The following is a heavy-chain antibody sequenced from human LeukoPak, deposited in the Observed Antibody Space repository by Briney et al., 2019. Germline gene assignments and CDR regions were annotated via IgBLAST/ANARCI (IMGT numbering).Heavy chain of an antibody. Sequence: SETLSLTCAVYGGSFSVYYWSWIRQPPGKGLEWIGEINHSGSTNYNPSPKSRVTISVDTSKSQFSLKLSSVTAADTAVYYCARAMKYYDFWSGYYKGGAFDIWGQGTMVTVSS. J-gene: IGHJ3*02. CDR2: INHSGST. CDR1: GGSFSVYY. V-gene: IGHV4-34*01. D-gene: IGHD3-3*01. CDR3: ARAMKYYDFWSGYYKGGAFDI.